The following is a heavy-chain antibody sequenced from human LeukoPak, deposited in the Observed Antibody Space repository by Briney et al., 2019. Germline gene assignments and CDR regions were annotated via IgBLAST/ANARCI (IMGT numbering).Heavy chain of an antibody. Sequence: ASVKVSCKASGGTFSNKVISWVRQAPGQGLEWMGGIIPIFGTANYAQKFQGRVTITADKSTSTAYMELSSLRFEDTAVYYCARGELAYCSGGSCYSNPDYYYYMDVWGKGTTVTVSS. CDR2: IIPIFGTA. CDR3: ARGELAYCSGGSCYSNPDYYYYMDV. J-gene: IGHJ6*03. CDR1: GGTFSNKV. D-gene: IGHD2-15*01. V-gene: IGHV1-69*06.